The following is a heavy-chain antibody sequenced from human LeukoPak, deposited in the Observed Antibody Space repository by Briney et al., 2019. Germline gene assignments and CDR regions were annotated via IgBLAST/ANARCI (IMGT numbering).Heavy chain of an antibody. Sequence: ASVKVSCKASGYTFTGYYMHWVRQAPGQGLEWMGWIDPNSGDTNYAQKFQGRVTMTRDTSISTAYMELSRLRSDDTAVYYCARDRLVGATTNGKARDAFDIWGQGTMVTVSS. J-gene: IGHJ3*02. CDR3: ARDRLVGATTNGKARDAFDI. CDR2: IDPNSGDT. CDR1: GYTFTGYY. V-gene: IGHV1-2*02. D-gene: IGHD1-26*01.